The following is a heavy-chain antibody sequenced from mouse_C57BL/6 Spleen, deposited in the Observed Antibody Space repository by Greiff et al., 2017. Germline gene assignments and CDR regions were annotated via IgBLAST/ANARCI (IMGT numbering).Heavy chain of an antibody. J-gene: IGHJ2*01. D-gene: IGHD1-1*01. CDR1: GYAFSSYW. V-gene: IGHV1-80*01. CDR2: IYHGDGDT. Sequence: QVQLQQSGAELVKPGASVKISCKASGYAFSSYWMNWVKQRPGKGLEWIGQIYHGDGDTNYNGKFKGKATLTADKSASTAYMQLSSLTSEDSAVYFCASGGGSSIFDYWGQGTTLTVSS. CDR3: ASGGGSSIFDY.